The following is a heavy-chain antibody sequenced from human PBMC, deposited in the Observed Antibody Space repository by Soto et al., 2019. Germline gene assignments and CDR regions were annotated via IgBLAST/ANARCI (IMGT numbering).Heavy chain of an antibody. J-gene: IGHJ4*02. CDR1: GGTFSSYA. CDR3: ARPPLGYCSGGSCYFPHY. D-gene: IGHD2-15*01. V-gene: IGHV1-69*12. Sequence: QVQLVQSGAEVKKPGSSVKVSCKASGGTFSSYAISWVRQAPGQGLEWMGGIIPIFGTANYAQKFQGRVTITADESTSTAYMELSRLRSEDTAVYYCARPPLGYCSGGSCYFPHYWGQGTLVTVSS. CDR2: IIPIFGTA.